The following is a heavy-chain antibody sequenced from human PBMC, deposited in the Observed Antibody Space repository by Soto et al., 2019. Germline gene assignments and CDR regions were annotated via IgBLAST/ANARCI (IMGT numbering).Heavy chain of an antibody. CDR3: AIPLPKQQLVRGAFDH. CDR1: GGTFRNYA. V-gene: IGHV1-69*01. D-gene: IGHD6-13*01. CDR2: SIPVFGTA. Sequence: QVQLVQSGAEVKKPGSSVKLSCKTSGGTFRNYAINWVRQAPGQGLEWMGGSIPVFGTANYAQTFQGRFTITSDESTSTAYMELSSLRSEDTAVYYCAIPLPKQQLVRGAFDHWGQGTLVTVPS. J-gene: IGHJ4*02.